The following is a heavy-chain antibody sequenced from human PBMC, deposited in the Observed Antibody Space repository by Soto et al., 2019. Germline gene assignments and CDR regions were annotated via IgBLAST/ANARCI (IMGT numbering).Heavy chain of an antibody. CDR1: GFTFDDYA. J-gene: IGHJ6*03. D-gene: IGHD4-17*01. Sequence: GGSLRLSCAASGFTFDDYAMHWVRQAPGKGLEWVSGISWNSGSIGYADSVKGRFTISRDNAKNSLYLQMNSLRAEDTALYYCAKDLHPYGDYWAYYYYMDVWGKGTTVTVSS. CDR3: AKDLHPYGDYWAYYYYMDV. CDR2: ISWNSGSI. V-gene: IGHV3-9*01.